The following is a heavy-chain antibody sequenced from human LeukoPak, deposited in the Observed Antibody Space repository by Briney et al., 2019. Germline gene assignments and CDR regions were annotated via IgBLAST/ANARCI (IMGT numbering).Heavy chain of an antibody. CDR2: IYTSGST. V-gene: IGHV4-4*07. D-gene: IGHD3-16*02. CDR1: GGSISSYC. CDR3: AREATDYDYVWGSYRYWYFDL. Sequence: SETLSLTCTVSGGSISSYCWSWIRQPAGKGLEWIGRIYTSGSTNYNASLKSRVSMSVDTSKNQFSLKLSSVTAADTAVYYCAREATDYDYVWGSYRYWYFDLWGRGTLVTVSS. J-gene: IGHJ2*01.